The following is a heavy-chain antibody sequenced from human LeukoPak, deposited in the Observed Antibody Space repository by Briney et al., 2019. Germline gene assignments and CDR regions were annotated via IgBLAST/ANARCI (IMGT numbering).Heavy chain of an antibody. V-gene: IGHV1-18*01. J-gene: IGHJ4*02. CDR2: ISAYNGNT. CDR1: GYTLTELS. Sequence: ASVKVSCKVSGYTLTELSMHWVRQAPGQGLEWMGWISAYNGNTNYAQKLQGRVTMTTDTSTSTAYMELRSLRSDDTAVYYCARESIAVAGTDYWGQGTLVTVSS. D-gene: IGHD6-19*01. CDR3: ARESIAVAGTDY.